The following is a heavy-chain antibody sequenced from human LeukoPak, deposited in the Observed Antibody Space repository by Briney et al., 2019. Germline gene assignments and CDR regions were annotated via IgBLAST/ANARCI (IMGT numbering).Heavy chain of an antibody. Sequence: GGSLRLSCAASGFTFSSYSMNWVRQAPGKGLEWVSSISSSSSYIYYADSVKGRFTISRDNAKNSLYLQMNGLRAEDTAVYYCARIFGADDFWSGFPKDNWFDPWGQGTLVTVSS. J-gene: IGHJ5*02. CDR1: GFTFSSYS. D-gene: IGHD3-3*01. CDR2: ISSSSSYI. V-gene: IGHV3-21*01. CDR3: ARIFGADDFWSGFPKDNWFDP.